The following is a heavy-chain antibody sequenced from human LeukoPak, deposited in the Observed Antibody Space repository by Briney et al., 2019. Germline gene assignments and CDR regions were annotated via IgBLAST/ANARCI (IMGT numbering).Heavy chain of an antibody. CDR3: TRPGRGRDRGQPRYYFDY. D-gene: IGHD3-10*01. V-gene: IGHV3-49*03. J-gene: IGHJ4*02. Sequence: GGSLRLSCTASGFTFGDYAMSWFRQAPGKGLEWVGFIRSKAYGGTTEYAASVKGRFTISRDDSKSIAYLQMNSLKTEDTAVYYCTRPGRGRDRGQPRYYFDYWGQGTLVTVSS. CDR1: GFTFGDYA. CDR2: IRSKAYGGTT.